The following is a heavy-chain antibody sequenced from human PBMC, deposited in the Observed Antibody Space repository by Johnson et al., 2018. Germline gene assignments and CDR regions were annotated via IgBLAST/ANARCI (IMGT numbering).Heavy chain of an antibody. D-gene: IGHD5-18*01. J-gene: IGHJ6*02. CDR2: IIPIFGTA. CDR1: GYTLTELS. Sequence: EKKPGASVKVSCKVSGYTLTELSMHWVRQAPGKGLEWMGGIIPIFGTANYAQKFQGRVTITADESTSTAYMELNSRRAEDTAVYYCARARSWGIQLYYYYYGMDVWGQGTTVTVSS. CDR3: ARARSWGIQLYYYYYGMDV. V-gene: IGHV1-69*13.